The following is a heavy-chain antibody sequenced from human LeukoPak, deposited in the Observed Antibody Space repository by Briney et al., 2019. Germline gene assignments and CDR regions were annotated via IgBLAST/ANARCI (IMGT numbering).Heavy chain of an antibody. CDR1: GGAVSSGSYY. CDR2: IYYSGST. Sequence: PSETLSLTCTVSGGAVSSGSYYWSWIRQPPGKGLEWIGYIYYSGSTNYNPSLRSRVTISVDTSKNQFSLNLNSVTAAGTAVYYCARGGAARLHFQNWGQGTLVTVSS. V-gene: IGHV4-61*01. J-gene: IGHJ1*01. CDR3: ARGGAARLHFQN. D-gene: IGHD6-6*01.